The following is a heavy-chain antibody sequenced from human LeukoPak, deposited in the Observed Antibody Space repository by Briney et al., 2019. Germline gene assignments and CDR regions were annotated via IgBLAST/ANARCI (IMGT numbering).Heavy chain of an antibody. CDR3: ARDRSSWGLDC. Sequence: SETLSLTCTVSGGXISSGGYYWSWIRQHPGRGLEWLGYIYYSGTTYYNPSLKSRVTIPVDTSKNQFSLKLTSLTAADTAVYYCARDRSSWGLDCWGQGTLVTVSS. D-gene: IGHD7-27*01. V-gene: IGHV4-31*03. J-gene: IGHJ4*02. CDR2: IYYSGTT. CDR1: GGXISSGGYY.